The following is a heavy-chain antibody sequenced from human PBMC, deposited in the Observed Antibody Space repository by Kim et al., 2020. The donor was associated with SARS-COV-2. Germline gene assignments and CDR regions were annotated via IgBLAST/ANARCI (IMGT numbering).Heavy chain of an antibody. V-gene: IGHV3-48*02. CDR3: AREPLGGCGGGCYSDWFDP. CDR1: GFTFSSYS. D-gene: IGHD2-21*02. Sequence: GGSLRLSCAASGFTFSSYSMNWVRQAPGKGLEWASYISSSSSTIYYADSVKGRFTISRDNAKNSLYLQMNRLRDEDTAVYYCAREPLGGCGGGCYSDWFDPWGQGTLVTVFS. CDR2: ISSSSSTI. J-gene: IGHJ5*02.